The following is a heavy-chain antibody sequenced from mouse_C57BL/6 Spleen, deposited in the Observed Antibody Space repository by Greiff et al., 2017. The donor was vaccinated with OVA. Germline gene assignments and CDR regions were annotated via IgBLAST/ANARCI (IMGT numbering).Heavy chain of an antibody. V-gene: IGHV3-6*01. J-gene: IGHJ4*01. CDR1: GYSITSGYY. CDR3: ARRKVYYGSSYLYAMDY. CDR2: ISYDGSN. Sequence: ESGPGLVKPSQSLSLTCSVTGYSITSGYYWNWIRQFPGTKLEWMGYISYDGSNNYNPSLKNRISITRDTSKNQFFLKLNSVTTEDTATYYCARRKVYYGSSYLYAMDYWGQGTSVTVSS. D-gene: IGHD1-1*01.